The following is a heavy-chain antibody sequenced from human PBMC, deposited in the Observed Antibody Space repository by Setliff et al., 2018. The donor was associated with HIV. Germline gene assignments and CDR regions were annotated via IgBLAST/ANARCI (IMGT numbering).Heavy chain of an antibody. D-gene: IGHD2-2*01. CDR3: ARGSTAVNYYYYYIGV. Sequence: ASVKVSCKASGYTFTGYYMHRVRQAPGQGLEWMGRINPNSGDTNYAQKFKGRVTMTRDTSISTAYMEVTRLRSDDTAVYYCARGSTAVNYYYYYIGVWGKGTTVTVSS. CDR2: INPNSGDT. J-gene: IGHJ6*03. CDR1: GYTFTGYY. V-gene: IGHV1-2*06.